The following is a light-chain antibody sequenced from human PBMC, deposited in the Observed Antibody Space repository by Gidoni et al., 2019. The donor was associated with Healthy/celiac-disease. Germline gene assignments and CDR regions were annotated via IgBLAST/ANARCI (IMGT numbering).Light chain of an antibody. Sequence: DIQTTQSPSSLSASVGDRVPITCRASQSISSYLNWYQQKPGKAPNLLIYAASSLQSGVPSRFSGSGSGTDFTITISSMQPEDFATYYCQQSYSNLPYTFGQGTKLEIK. CDR2: AAS. J-gene: IGKJ2*01. CDR3: QQSYSNLPYT. CDR1: QSISSY. V-gene: IGKV1-39*01.